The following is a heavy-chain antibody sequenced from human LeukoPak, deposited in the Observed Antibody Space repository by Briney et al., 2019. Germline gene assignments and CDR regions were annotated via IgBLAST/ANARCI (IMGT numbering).Heavy chain of an antibody. CDR3: AGRKYYDFWSGYPYYFDY. J-gene: IGHJ4*02. CDR2: INHSGST. Sequence: PSETLSLTCAVYGGSFSGYYWSWIRQPPGKGLEWIGEINHSGSTNYNPSLKSRVTISVDTSKNQFSLKLSSVTAADTAVYYCAGRKYYDFWSGYPYYFDYWGQGTLVTVSS. D-gene: IGHD3-3*01. V-gene: IGHV4-34*01. CDR1: GGSFSGYY.